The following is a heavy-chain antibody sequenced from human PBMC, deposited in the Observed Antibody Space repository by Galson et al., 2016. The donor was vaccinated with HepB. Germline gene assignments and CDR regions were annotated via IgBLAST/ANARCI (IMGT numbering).Heavy chain of an antibody. D-gene: IGHD6-19*01. CDR2: ISSSSTTI. CDR1: GFTFSDFA. V-gene: IGHV3-48*02. Sequence: SLRLSCAASGFTFSDFAMTWVRQAPGKGLEWLSYISSSSTTIFYADSVKGRFTSSRDNAKNSLFLQMNRLRDEDTAVYYCARGQTSDWFYYWGQGTLVTVSS. CDR3: ARGQTSDWFYY. J-gene: IGHJ4*02.